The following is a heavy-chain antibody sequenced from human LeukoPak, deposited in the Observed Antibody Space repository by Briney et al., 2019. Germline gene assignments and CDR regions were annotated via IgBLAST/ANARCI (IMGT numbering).Heavy chain of an antibody. CDR3: AKDLPPYYDILTGS. V-gene: IGHV3-23*01. CDR2: ISGSGGST. D-gene: IGHD3-9*01. J-gene: IGHJ4*02. Sequence: GGSLRLSCAASGFTFSSYAMSWVRQAPGKGLEWVSAISGSGGSTYYADSAKGRFTISRDNSKNTLYLQMNSLRAEDTAVYYCAKDLPPYYDILTGSWGQGTLVTVSS. CDR1: GFTFSSYA.